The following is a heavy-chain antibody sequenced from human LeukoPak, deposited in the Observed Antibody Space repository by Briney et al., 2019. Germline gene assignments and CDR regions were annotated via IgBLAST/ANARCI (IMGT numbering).Heavy chain of an antibody. V-gene: IGHV1-69*13. D-gene: IGHD1-26*01. CDR1: GGTFSSYA. CDR3: ASSVSEGELHH. Sequence: SVKVSCKASGGTFSSYAISWVRQAPGQGLEWMGGIIPIFGTANCAQKFQGRVTITADESTSTAYMELSSLRSEDTAVYYCASSVSEGELHHWGQGTLVTVSS. CDR2: IIPIFGTA. J-gene: IGHJ5*02.